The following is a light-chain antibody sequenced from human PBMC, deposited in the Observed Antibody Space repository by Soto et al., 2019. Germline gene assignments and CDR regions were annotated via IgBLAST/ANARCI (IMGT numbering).Light chain of an antibody. Sequence: QSVLTQPPSVSAAPGQKDTISCSGSSSNIGNNYVSWYQQLPGTAPKLLIYDNNKRPSGIPDRFSGSKSRTSATLGITGLQTGDEADYYCGTWDSSLSIGVFGGGTKVTVL. CDR3: GTWDSSLSIGV. J-gene: IGLJ3*02. CDR2: DNN. V-gene: IGLV1-51*01. CDR1: SSNIGNNY.